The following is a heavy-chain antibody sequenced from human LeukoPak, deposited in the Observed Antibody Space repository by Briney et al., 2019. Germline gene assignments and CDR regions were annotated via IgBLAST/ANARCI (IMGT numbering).Heavy chain of an antibody. CDR3: AKSGSIVGAIGVDY. CDR1: GFTFSSYG. D-gene: IGHD1-26*01. V-gene: IGHV3-30*02. CDR2: IRYDGSNK. J-gene: IGHJ4*02. Sequence: GGSLRLSCAASGFTFSSYGVHWVRQAPGKGLEWVAFIRYDGSNKYYADSVKGRFTISRDNSKNTLYLQMNSLRAEDTAVYYCAKSGSIVGAIGVDYWGQGTLVTVSS.